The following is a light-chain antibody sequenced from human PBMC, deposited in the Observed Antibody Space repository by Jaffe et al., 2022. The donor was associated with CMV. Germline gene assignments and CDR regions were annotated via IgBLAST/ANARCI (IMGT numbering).Light chain of an antibody. V-gene: IGKV1-17*03. CDR1: QGIDDS. Sequence: DIQMTQSPSDMSASVGDRVTITCRASQGIDDSLAWFQQKPGKVPQRLIYDASTLQSGVPSRFSGSGSGTEFTLTISSLQPEDFATYYCLQHSAYPLTFGPGTKVDIK. CDR2: DAS. J-gene: IGKJ3*01. CDR3: LQHSAYPLT.